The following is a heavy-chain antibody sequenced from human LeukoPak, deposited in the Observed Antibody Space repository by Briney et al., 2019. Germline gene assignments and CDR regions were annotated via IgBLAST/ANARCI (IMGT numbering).Heavy chain of an antibody. D-gene: IGHD6-6*01. CDR2: INWNGGST. CDR3: ARFLTRQLDYYYYYMDV. Sequence: AGGSLRLSCVDSGLTFYDYGMSWVRQAPGKGLEWVSGINWNGGSTVYADSVKGRFTISRENAKNSLYLQMYSLRAVDTALYYCARFLTRQLDYYYYYMDVWGKGTTVTVSS. CDR1: GLTFYDYG. J-gene: IGHJ6*03. V-gene: IGHV3-20*04.